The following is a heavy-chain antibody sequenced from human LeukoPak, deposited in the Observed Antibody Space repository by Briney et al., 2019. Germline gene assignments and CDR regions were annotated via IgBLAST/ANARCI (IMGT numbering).Heavy chain of an antibody. CDR2: INHSGST. CDR1: GGSFRGYY. Sequence: PSETLSLTCAVYGGSFRGYYWSWIRQPPGKGLEWIGEINHSGSTNYNPSLKSRVTISVDTSKNQFSLKLSSVTAADTAVYYCARQFNCSSTSCYDYWGQGTLVTVSS. CDR3: ARQFNCSSTSCYDY. D-gene: IGHD2-2*01. J-gene: IGHJ4*02. V-gene: IGHV4-34*01.